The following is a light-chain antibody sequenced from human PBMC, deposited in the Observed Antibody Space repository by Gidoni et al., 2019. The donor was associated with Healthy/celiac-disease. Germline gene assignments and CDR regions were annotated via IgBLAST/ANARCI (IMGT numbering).Light chain of an antibody. CDR2: GAS. CDR1: QSVSSSY. J-gene: IGKJ1*01. CDR3: QQYGSSP. V-gene: IGKV3-20*01. Sequence: LVFTQSPGTLSLFPGERATLSCRASQSVSSSYLAWYQQKPGQAPRLLIYGASSRATGIPDRFSGSGSGTDFTLTISRLEPEDFAVYYCQQYGSSPFGQGTKVEIK.